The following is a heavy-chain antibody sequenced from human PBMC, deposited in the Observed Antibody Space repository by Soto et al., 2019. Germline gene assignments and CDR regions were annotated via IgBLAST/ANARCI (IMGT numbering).Heavy chain of an antibody. CDR2: IIPIFGTA. J-gene: IGHJ6*04. CDR3: ARDDVLCDGGRCYGVPLDV. D-gene: IGHD2-15*01. V-gene: IGHV1-69*13. Sequence: SVKVSCKASGGTFSSYAISWVRQAPGQGLEWMGGIIPIFGTANYAQKFQGRVTITADESTSTAYMELSSLRAEDTAVYYCARDDVLCDGGRCYGVPLDVWGKGTTVTVSS. CDR1: GGTFSSYA.